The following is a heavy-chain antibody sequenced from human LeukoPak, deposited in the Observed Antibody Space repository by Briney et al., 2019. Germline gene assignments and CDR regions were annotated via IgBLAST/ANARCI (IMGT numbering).Heavy chain of an antibody. CDR1: GGFISSYY. J-gene: IGHJ4*02. CDR3: ARGLNRNDYGDYGY. D-gene: IGHD4-17*01. Sequence: SETLSLTRTVSGGFISSYYWSWIRQTPGKGLEWIGYIYYTGSTSYNPSLKSRVTISVQTSKNQFSLKLSSVTAADTAVYYCARGLNRNDYGDYGYWGQGTLVTVSS. V-gene: IGHV4-59*01. CDR2: IYYTGST.